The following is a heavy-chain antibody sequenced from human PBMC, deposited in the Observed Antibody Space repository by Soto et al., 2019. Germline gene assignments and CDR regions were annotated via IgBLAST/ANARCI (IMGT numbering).Heavy chain of an antibody. V-gene: IGHV4-34*01. D-gene: IGHD3-9*01. CDR1: GGSFSGYY. Sequence: SETLSLTCAVYGGSFSGYYWSWIRQPPGKGLEWIGEINHSGSTNYNPSLKSRVTISVDTSKNQFSLKLSSVTAADTAVYYCARRHHYDILTGNWFDPWGQGTLVTVSS. J-gene: IGHJ5*02. CDR3: ARRHHYDILTGNWFDP. CDR2: INHSGST.